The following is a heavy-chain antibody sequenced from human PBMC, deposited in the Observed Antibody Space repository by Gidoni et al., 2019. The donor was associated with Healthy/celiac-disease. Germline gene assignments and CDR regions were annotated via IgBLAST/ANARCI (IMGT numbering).Heavy chain of an antibody. CDR2: IYSGGST. V-gene: IGHV3-53*01. J-gene: IGHJ4*02. CDR3: ARGPYYYDSSGYLYY. D-gene: IGHD3-22*01. CDR1: GFTVSSNS. Sequence: EVQLVESGGGLIQTGGSLRLSREASGFTVSSNSMSWVRQAPGKGLEWVTVIYSGGSTYYADSVKGRFTISRDNSKNTLYLQMNSLRAEDTAVYYCARGPYYYDSSGYLYYWGQGTLVTVSS.